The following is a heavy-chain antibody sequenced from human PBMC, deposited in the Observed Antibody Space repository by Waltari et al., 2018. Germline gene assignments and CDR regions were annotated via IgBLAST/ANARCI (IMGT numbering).Heavy chain of an antibody. CDR2: IFYSGRT. CDR1: GASISSYY. CDR3: ARRWVGATKDAFDI. Sequence: QVQLQESGPGLVKPSETLSLPCTVPGASISSYYWSWIRQPPGKGLEWIGYIFYSGRTNYNPSLKSRVTISVDTSKNQFSLKLSSVTAADTAVYYCARRWVGATKDAFDIWGQGTMVTVSS. D-gene: IGHD1-26*01. V-gene: IGHV4-59*08. J-gene: IGHJ3*02.